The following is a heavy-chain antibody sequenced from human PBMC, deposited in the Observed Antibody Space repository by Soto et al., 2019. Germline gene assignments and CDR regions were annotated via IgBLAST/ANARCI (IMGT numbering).Heavy chain of an antibody. CDR1: GYSFTSYW. V-gene: IGHV5-51*01. CDR3: ARLLAYYDFWSGYYTSYYYYGMDV. Sequence: GESLKISCKGSGYSFTSYWIGWVRQMPGKGLEWMGIIYPGDSDTRYGPSFQGQVTISADKSISTAYLQWSSLKASDTAMYYCARLLAYYDFWSGYYTSYYYYGMDVWGQGTTVTVSS. CDR2: IYPGDSDT. D-gene: IGHD3-3*01. J-gene: IGHJ6*02.